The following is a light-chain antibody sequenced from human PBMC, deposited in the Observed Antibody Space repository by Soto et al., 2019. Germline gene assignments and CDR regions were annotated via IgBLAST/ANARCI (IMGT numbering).Light chain of an antibody. J-gene: IGKJ1*01. V-gene: IGKV1-39*01. CDR2: AAS. CDR3: QKYNSALWA. Sequence: DIQLTQSPSSLSASVGDTVTITCRASQTVSRYLNWYQQKSGTAPKLLIYAASTLHTGVPSRFSGSGSGTDFTLTISSLQPEDVATYYCQKYNSALWAFGQGTKVDIK. CDR1: QTVSRY.